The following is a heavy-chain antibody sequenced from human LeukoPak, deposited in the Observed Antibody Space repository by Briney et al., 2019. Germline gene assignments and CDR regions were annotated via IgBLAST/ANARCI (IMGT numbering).Heavy chain of an antibody. J-gene: IGHJ4*02. Sequence: PSGTLSLTCAVSGGSISSSNWWSWVRQPPGKGLEWIGEIYHSGSTNYNPSLKSRVTTSVDKSENQFSLKLSSVTAADTAVYYCAREVAYYGSGSYPPPLDYWGQGTLVTVSS. CDR3: AREVAYYGSGSYPPPLDY. CDR1: GGSISSSNW. CDR2: IYHSGST. V-gene: IGHV4-4*02. D-gene: IGHD3-10*01.